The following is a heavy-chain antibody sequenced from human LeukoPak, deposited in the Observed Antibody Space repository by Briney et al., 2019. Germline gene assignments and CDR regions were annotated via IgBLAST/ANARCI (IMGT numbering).Heavy chain of an antibody. CDR2: VHSSGSS. V-gene: IGHV4-39*01. CDR1: GGFISSSIYF. J-gene: IGHJ5*02. CDR3: ARAPRRTRWFDP. Sequence: SETLSLTCSVSGGFISSSIYFWGWIRQPPGKGLEWIASVHSSGSSYYNPSLKSRVTISVDTSRNQLSLKLSSVTAADTAVYYCARAPRRTRWFDPWGQGTLVTVSS.